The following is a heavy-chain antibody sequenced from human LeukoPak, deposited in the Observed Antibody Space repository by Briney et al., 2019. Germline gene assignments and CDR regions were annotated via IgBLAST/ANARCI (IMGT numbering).Heavy chain of an antibody. Sequence: PGGSLRLSCAASGFIFNNYAMSWVRQAPGKGLEWVSGISFNGGSPTYADSVKGRFTISRDNSKDTLYLQMNSLRAEDTAVYYCGRTAIEAVIGPYYFDFWGQGTLVTVSS. CDR2: ISFNGGSP. CDR3: GRTAIEAVIGPYYFDF. J-gene: IGHJ4*02. V-gene: IGHV3-23*01. D-gene: IGHD6-13*01. CDR1: GFIFNNYA.